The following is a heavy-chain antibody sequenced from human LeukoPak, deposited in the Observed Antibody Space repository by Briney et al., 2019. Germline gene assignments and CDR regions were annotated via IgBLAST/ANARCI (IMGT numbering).Heavy chain of an antibody. V-gene: IGHV3-66*01. CDR3: ARTCSGGSCYLCSYYGMDV. J-gene: IGHJ6*02. Sequence: GGSLRLSCSASGFTVRTNYMTWVRQTPGKGLEWVSLIHSSGSTTQADSVKGRFTISRDNSKNTVYLQMNGLRAEDTAVYYCARTCSGGSCYLCSYYGMDVGGQGTTVTVSS. CDR2: IHSSGST. D-gene: IGHD2-15*01. CDR1: GFTVRTNY.